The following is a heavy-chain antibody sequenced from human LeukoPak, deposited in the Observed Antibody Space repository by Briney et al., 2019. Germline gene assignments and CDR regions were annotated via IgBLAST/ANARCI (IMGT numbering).Heavy chain of an antibody. CDR3: AREVLGAFDI. V-gene: IGHV4-30-2*01. J-gene: IGHJ3*02. CDR1: GFTFSSYAM. CDR2: IYHSGST. Sequence: LRLSCAASGFTFSSYAMHWIRQPPGKGLEWIGYIYHSGSTYYNPSLKSRVTISVDRSKNQFSLKLSSVTAADTAVYYCAREVLGAFDIWGQGTMVTVSS. D-gene: IGHD2-15*01.